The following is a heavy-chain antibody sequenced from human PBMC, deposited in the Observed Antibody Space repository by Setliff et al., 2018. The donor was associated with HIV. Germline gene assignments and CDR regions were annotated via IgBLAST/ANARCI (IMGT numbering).Heavy chain of an antibody. CDR3: AKDRDYGDNLLLLNWFDP. V-gene: IGHV3-74*03. Sequence: PGGSLRLSCEVSGFTFSTYWMHWVRQAPGKGLVWVSRINSDGSTTTYADSVKGRFTISRDNAKNTVYLQMNSLGAEDTAVYHCAKDRDYGDNLLLLNWFDPWGQGTLVTVSS. D-gene: IGHD4-17*01. CDR2: INSDGSTT. CDR1: GFTFSTYW. J-gene: IGHJ5*02.